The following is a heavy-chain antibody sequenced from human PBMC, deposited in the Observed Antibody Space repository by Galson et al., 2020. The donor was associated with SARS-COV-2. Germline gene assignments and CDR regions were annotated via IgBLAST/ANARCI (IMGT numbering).Heavy chain of an antibody. CDR1: GYSFTDYW. D-gene: IGHD1-1*01. CDR2: IYPGDSDT. J-gene: IGHJ2*01. Sequence: GESLKIPCKGSGYSFTDYWIGWVRQMPGKGLEWMGIIYPGDSDTRYNPSLQGQVTISVDKSITTAYLQWSSLKASDTAMYYCARRESYGTSEYFDFWGRGTLVTVSS. CDR3: ARRESYGTSEYFDF. V-gene: IGHV5-51*01.